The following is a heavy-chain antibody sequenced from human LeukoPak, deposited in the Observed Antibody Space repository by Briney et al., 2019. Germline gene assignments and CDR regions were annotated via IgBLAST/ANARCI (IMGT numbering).Heavy chain of an antibody. J-gene: IGHJ4*02. CDR1: GGSISSGAYY. CDR2: IYYSGST. D-gene: IGHD5-12*01. V-gene: IGHV4-31*03. CDR3: VSGNGYDFRYFDY. Sequence: SQTLSLTCTVSGGSISSGAYYWSWIRQHPGKGLEWIGYIYYSGSTYYNPSLKSRVTISVDTSKNQFSLGLSSVTAADTAVYYCVSGNGYDFRYFDYGGQGTLVTVSS.